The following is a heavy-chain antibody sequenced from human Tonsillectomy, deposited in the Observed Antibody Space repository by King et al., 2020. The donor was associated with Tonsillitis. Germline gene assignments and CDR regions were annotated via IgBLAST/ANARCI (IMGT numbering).Heavy chain of an antibody. CDR3: AKHGAAFDL. CDR2: IYPHDSDT. V-gene: IGHV5-51*01. Sequence: VQLVQSGAEVKKPGAALKISCKASGYRFTSYWIGWVRQMPGKGLEWMGVIYPHDSDTRYSPSFQGQVTISADKSISTAYLQWSSLKASDTAIYFCAKHGAAFDLWGQGTMVTVSS. J-gene: IGHJ3*01. D-gene: IGHD3-16*01. CDR1: GYRFTSYW.